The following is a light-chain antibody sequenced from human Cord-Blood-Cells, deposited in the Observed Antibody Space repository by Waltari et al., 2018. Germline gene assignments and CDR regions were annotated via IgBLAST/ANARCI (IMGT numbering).Light chain of an antibody. Sequence: DIVMTQSPLSLPVTPGEPASISCRSSQSLLHSNGYNYLDWYLQKPGQSPQLLIYLGSNRASGVPYRFSGSGSGTDFTLKISRVEADDVGVYYCMQALQTPLTFGGGTKVEIK. CDR1: QSLLHSNGYNY. CDR2: LGS. J-gene: IGKJ4*01. CDR3: MQALQTPLT. V-gene: IGKV2-28*01.